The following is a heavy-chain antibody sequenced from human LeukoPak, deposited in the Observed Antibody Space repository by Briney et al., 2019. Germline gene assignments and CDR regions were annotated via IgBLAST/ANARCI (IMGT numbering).Heavy chain of an antibody. CDR2: INPTGGST. J-gene: IGHJ4*02. V-gene: IGHV1-46*01. Sequence: ASVKVSCKASGYTFPSYYMQWVRQPPAQGLEWMGIINPTGGSTSYAQKFQGRVTMTRDTSTSTVYMELSSLTSEDTAVYYCARDPLWSELIWGQGTLVTVSS. CDR3: ARDPLWSELI. CDR1: GYTFPSYY. D-gene: IGHD4/OR15-4a*01.